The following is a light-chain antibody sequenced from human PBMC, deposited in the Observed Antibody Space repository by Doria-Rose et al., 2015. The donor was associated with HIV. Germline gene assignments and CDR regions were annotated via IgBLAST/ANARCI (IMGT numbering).Light chain of an antibody. CDR3: MQALQTPYT. CDR1: QSLLHTIGYNY. CDR2: LGS. J-gene: IGKJ2*01. V-gene: IGKV2-28*01. Sequence: IQPPLSLPVTPGQPAFTSCRSSQSLLHTIGYNYLDWYLQKPGQSPQLLIYLGSNRASGVPDRFSGSGSGTDFTLKISRVEAEDVGVYYCMQALQTPYTFGQGTKLEIK.